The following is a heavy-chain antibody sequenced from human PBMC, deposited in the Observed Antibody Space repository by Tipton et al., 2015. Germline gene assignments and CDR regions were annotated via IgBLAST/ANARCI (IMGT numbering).Heavy chain of an antibody. Sequence: SLRLSCAASGFTFSSYGMHWVRKAPGKGLEWVATIWHDGSNKYYADSVKGRFTISRDNSKYMVYLQMNSLRAEDTAVYYCARDPPHYFYDTSGYPDYWGQGTLVTVSS. CDR2: IWHDGSNK. J-gene: IGHJ4*02. V-gene: IGHV3-33*01. D-gene: IGHD3-22*01. CDR1: GFTFSSYG. CDR3: ARDPPHYFYDTSGYPDY.